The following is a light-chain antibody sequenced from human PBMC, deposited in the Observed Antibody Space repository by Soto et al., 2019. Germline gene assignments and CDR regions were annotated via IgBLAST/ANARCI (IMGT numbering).Light chain of an antibody. CDR2: SAS. V-gene: IGKV1-6*01. CDR3: LQDYNYPWM. Sequence: QMKQSPSALSASVGDRVTITCRASQSISSWLAWYQQKPGKAPKLLIYSASSLQSGVPSRFSGSGSGTDFTLTISSLQPEDFATYYCLQDYNYPWMFGQGTRWIS. J-gene: IGKJ1*01. CDR1: QSISSW.